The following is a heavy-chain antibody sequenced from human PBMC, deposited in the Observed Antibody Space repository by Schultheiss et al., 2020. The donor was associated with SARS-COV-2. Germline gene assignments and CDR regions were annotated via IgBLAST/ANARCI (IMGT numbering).Heavy chain of an antibody. V-gene: IGHV4-39*01. J-gene: IGHJ5*02. D-gene: IGHD2-2*01. CDR1: GGSISSSSYY. CDR2: IYYSGST. Sequence: SETLSLTCTVSGGSISSSSYYWGWIRQPPGKGLEWIGSIYYSGSTYYNPSLKSRVTISVDTSKNQFSLKLSSVTAADTAVYYCARGKRCSSTSCYRNWFDPWGQGTLVTVSS. CDR3: ARGKRCSSTSCYRNWFDP.